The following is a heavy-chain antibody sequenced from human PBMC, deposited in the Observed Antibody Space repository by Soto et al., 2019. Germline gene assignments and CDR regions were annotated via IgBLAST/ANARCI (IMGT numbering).Heavy chain of an antibody. J-gene: IGHJ4*01. D-gene: IGHD2-21*02. CDR2: VKSKAHGGTT. CDR3: TTDSYTAVTRVRLNY. V-gene: IGHV3-15*07. Sequence: EVQLVESGGGLVKPGGSLTLSCAASGFTFSNAWINWVRQAPGKGLEWVGRVKSKAHGGTTDVAAYVKGRFAISRYDIISMAFMRMNSLKIEDTAVYYCTTDSYTAVTRVRLNYWGHGTLVTVSS. CDR1: GFTFSNAW.